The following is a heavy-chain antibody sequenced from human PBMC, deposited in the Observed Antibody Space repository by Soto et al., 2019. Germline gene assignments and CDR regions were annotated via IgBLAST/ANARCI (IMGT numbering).Heavy chain of an antibody. Sequence: DVQLVESEGGLVQPGRSLRLSCAASAFTFHDYAMHWVRQVPGKGLEWVSGISWDSGNIVYADSVKGRFTISRDNAKNSLYLQMNSLRTEDTAVYFCAKGATTSCFSPFDMWGPGTMVTVSS. CDR3: AKGATTSCFSPFDM. CDR2: ISWDSGNI. CDR1: AFTFHDYA. J-gene: IGHJ3*02. V-gene: IGHV3-9*01. D-gene: IGHD2-2*01.